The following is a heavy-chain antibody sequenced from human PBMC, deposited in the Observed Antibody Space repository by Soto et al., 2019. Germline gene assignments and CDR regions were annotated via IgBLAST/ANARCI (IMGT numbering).Heavy chain of an antibody. V-gene: IGHV3-9*01. J-gene: IGHJ3*02. Sequence: EVQLVESGGGLVQPGRSLRLSCAASGFTFDDYAMHWVRQAPGKGLEWVSGISWNSGSIGYADSVKGRFTISRDNAKNSLYLQMNSLRAEDTGLYYCAKDRISYYDSSGYAFDIWGQGTMVTVSS. D-gene: IGHD3-22*01. CDR2: ISWNSGSI. CDR1: GFTFDDYA. CDR3: AKDRISYYDSSGYAFDI.